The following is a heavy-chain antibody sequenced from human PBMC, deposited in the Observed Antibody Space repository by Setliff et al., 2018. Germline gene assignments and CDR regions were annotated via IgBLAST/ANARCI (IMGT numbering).Heavy chain of an antibody. Sequence: GGSLRLSCAASGFTFSSYAMHWVRQAPGKGLDWVAYISTSGGTISYADSVKGRFTVSRDNSQNTMYLQMNSLRAEDTAVYYCIRDTSGRDAFDIWGQGTMVTVSS. CDR3: IRDTSGRDAFDI. V-gene: IGHV3-48*01. D-gene: IGHD6-19*01. CDR2: ISTSGGTI. CDR1: GFTFSSYA. J-gene: IGHJ3*02.